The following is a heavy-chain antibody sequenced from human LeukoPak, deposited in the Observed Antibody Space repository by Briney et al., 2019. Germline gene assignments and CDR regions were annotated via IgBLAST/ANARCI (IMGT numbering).Heavy chain of an antibody. V-gene: IGHV3-7*01. CDR1: GFTFSSYW. D-gene: IGHD3-22*01. J-gene: IGHJ4*02. CDR3: ARDDYYDSSGSITCYFDY. CDR2: IKQDGSEK. Sequence: PGGSLRLSCAASGFTFSSYWMSWVRQAPGKGLEWVANIKQDGSEKYYVDSVKGRFTISRDNAKNSLYLQMNSLRAEDTAVYYCARDDYYDSSGSITCYFDYRGQGTLVTVSS.